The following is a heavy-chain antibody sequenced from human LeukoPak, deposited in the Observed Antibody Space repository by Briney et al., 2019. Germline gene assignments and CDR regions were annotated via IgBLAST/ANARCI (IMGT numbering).Heavy chain of an antibody. CDR2: IWYDGSNK. CDR3: AREWAYYYGSSGYFDY. Sequence: SGRSLRLSCAASGFTFSSYGMHWVRQAPGKGLEWVAVIWYDGSNKYYADSVKGRFTVSRDNAKNSLFLQMSSLRAEDTAVYFCAREWAYYYGSSGYFDYWGQGTLVTVSS. CDR1: GFTFSSYG. J-gene: IGHJ4*02. D-gene: IGHD3-22*01. V-gene: IGHV3-33*01.